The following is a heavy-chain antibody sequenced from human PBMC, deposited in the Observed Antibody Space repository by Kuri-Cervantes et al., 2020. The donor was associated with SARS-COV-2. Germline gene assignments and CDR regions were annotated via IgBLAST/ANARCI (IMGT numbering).Heavy chain of an antibody. CDR2: ISGIDTNT. Sequence: GESLKISCAVSGLTLSDAYMNWVHQAPGKGLEWVSAISGIDTNTFYADSVKGRFTISRDNSKNTVYLQMNSLRAEDTAVYYCATPIQVARGRLDYWGQGALVTVSS. CDR1: GLTLSDAY. D-gene: IGHD1-1*01. J-gene: IGHJ4*02. V-gene: IGHV3-23*01. CDR3: ATPIQVARGRLDY.